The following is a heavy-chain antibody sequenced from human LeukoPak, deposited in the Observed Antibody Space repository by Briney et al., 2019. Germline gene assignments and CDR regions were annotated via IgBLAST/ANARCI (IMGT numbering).Heavy chain of an antibody. CDR1: GFTFSSYS. Sequence: GGSLRLSCTASGFTFSSYSMTWVRQAPGKGLEWVSSLSKSGDNTYYADSVKGRFTISRDNSKNTLYLQMNSLRVEDTAVYYCAKDPERGYYYDSSGYPRGNYYGMDVWGQGTTVTVSS. CDR2: LSKSGDNT. J-gene: IGHJ6*02. D-gene: IGHD3-22*01. V-gene: IGHV3-23*01. CDR3: AKDPERGYYYDSSGYPRGNYYGMDV.